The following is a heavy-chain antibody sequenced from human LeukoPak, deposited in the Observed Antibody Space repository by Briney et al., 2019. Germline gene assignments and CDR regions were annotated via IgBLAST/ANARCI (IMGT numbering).Heavy chain of an antibody. CDR3: ARDRFYAFDI. V-gene: IGHV3-74*03. Sequence: PGGSLRLSCAASGFTFSRYWMHWVRQAPGKGLMWVSRISPDGSTTLYADSVKGRFTISRDNAKNTLYLQMNSLGAEDTAVYFCARDRFYAFDIWGQGTMVTVSS. CDR2: ISPDGSTT. J-gene: IGHJ3*02. CDR1: GFTFSRYW.